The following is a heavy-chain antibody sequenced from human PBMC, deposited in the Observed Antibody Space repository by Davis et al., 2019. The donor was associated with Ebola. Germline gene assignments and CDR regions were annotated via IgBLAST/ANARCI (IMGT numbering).Heavy chain of an antibody. J-gene: IGHJ6*02. V-gene: IGHV4-61*02. Sequence: SETLSLTCTVSGGSITSGRYYWIWIRQPAGKGLEWIGLTYTRGSTNYNPSLKSRVTISVDTSKNQFSLKLSSVTAADTAGYYCARGGDADYVFLYNYYGMDVWGQGTTVTVSS. D-gene: IGHD4-17*01. CDR2: TYTRGST. CDR1: GGSITSGRYY. CDR3: ARGGDADYVFLYNYYGMDV.